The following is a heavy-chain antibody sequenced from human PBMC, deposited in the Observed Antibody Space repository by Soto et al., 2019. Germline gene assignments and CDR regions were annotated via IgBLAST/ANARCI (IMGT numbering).Heavy chain of an antibody. CDR3: ARHVRGYWGYFDY. J-gene: IGHJ4*02. CDR1: GGSISSSSYY. D-gene: IGHD3-10*02. V-gene: IGHV4-39*01. Sequence: QLQLQESGPGLVKPSETLSLTCTVSGGSISSSSYYWGWIRQPPGKGLEWIGSIYYSGSTYYNPSLKSRVTISVDTSKNQFSLKLSSVTAADTAVYYCARHVRGYWGYFDYWGQGTLVTVSS. CDR2: IYYSGST.